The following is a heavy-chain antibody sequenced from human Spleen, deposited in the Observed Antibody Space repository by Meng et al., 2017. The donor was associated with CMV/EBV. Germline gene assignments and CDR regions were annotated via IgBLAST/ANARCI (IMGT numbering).Heavy chain of an antibody. Sequence: VQSGQVGAEVRKPGASVRVPCKASGHTFTSYGIRWARGAPGQWLEWMGTINPSGGSASNAQKFQGRVTMTRDTSTSTVYIELSSLRSEDTAVYYYARGDYGDREYFQHWGQGTLVTVSS. CDR2: INPSGGSA. D-gene: IGHD4-17*01. V-gene: IGHV1-46*01. CDR3: ARGDYGDREYFQH. CDR1: GHTFTSYG. J-gene: IGHJ1*01.